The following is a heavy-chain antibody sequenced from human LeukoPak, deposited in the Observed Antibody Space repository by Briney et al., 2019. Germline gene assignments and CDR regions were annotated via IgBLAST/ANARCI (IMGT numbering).Heavy chain of an antibody. CDR3: ARDVARDISCYTD. D-gene: IGHD2-2*02. V-gene: IGHV3-21*01. Sequence: PGGSLRLSCAASGFTFSTNSMNWVRQAPGNGLEWLASISSSGTYIYYPESLKGRFTVSRDNAKNSVYLQMNSLRAEDTAVYYCARDVARDISCYTDWGQGTLVTVSS. J-gene: IGHJ4*02. CDR2: ISSSGTYI. CDR1: GFTFSTNS.